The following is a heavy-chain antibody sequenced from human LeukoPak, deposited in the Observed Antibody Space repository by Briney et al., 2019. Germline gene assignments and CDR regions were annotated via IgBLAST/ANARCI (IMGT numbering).Heavy chain of an antibody. Sequence: GGSLRLSCSASGFTFSSYWMHWVRQAPGKGLVWVSRINSDGSSTSYADSVKGRFTISRDNAKNTLYLQMNSLRAEDTAVYYCAREVIVVVPAAINWFDPWGQGTLVTVSS. V-gene: IGHV3-74*01. CDR2: INSDGSST. CDR3: AREVIVVVPAAINWFDP. D-gene: IGHD2-2*01. CDR1: GFTFSSYW. J-gene: IGHJ5*02.